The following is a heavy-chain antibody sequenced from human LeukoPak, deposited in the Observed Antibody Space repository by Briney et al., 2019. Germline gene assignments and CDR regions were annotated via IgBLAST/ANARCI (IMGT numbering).Heavy chain of an antibody. J-gene: IGHJ4*02. CDR2: IIPIFGTA. Sequence: ASVKVSCKASGGTFSSYAISWVRQAPGQGLEWMGGIIPIFGTANYAQKFQGRVTITADESTSTAYMELSSLGSEDTAVYYCARDPGGMATIFDYWGQGTLVTVSS. V-gene: IGHV1-69*01. CDR1: GGTFSSYA. CDR3: ARDPGGMATIFDY. D-gene: IGHD5-24*01.